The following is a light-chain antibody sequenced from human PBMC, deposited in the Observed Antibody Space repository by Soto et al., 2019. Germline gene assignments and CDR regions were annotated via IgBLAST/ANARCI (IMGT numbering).Light chain of an antibody. J-gene: IGKJ4*01. CDR1: QSLLHSNGYNY. CDR2: LGS. Sequence: DLVMTQSPLSLPVTPGEPASISCRSSQSLLHSNGYNYLDWYLQKPGQSPQLLIYLGSNRASGGHDKFSGSGSGTDFTLKISRVEAEDVGVYYCMQALQTQLTFGGGTKVEIK. CDR3: MQALQTQLT. V-gene: IGKV2-28*01.